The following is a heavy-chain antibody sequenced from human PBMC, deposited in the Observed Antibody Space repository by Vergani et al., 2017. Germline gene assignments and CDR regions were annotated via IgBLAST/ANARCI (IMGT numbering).Heavy chain of an antibody. J-gene: IGHJ5*02. Sequence: EVQLVESGGGLVQPGGSLRLSCAASGFTFSIYAMSWVREAPGKRWEWVSAISGSGGSTYYADSVKGRFTISRDNSKNSLYLQMSSLRAEDTAVYYCAKDRTYVDYPNWFDPWGQGTLVTVSS. CDR1: GFTFSIYA. D-gene: IGHD4-17*01. CDR2: ISGSGGST. V-gene: IGHV3-23*04. CDR3: AKDRTYVDYPNWFDP.